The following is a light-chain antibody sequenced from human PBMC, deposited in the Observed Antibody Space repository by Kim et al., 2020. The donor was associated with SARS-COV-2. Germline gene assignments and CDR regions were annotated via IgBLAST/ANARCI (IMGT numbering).Light chain of an antibody. V-gene: IGLV2-14*01. J-gene: IGLJ3*02. Sequence: QSALTQPASVSGSPGQSITIPCTGTTSDVGGHDLVSWYQQHPGKGPKLITYDVHKRPSGISNRFSGSKSGNTASLTISSLQAEDEAVYYCSSYASSNTLVFGGGTQLTVL. CDR3: SSYASSNTLV. CDR2: DVH. CDR1: TSDVGGHDL.